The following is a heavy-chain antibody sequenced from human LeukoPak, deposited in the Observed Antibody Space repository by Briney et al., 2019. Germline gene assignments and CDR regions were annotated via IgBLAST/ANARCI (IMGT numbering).Heavy chain of an antibody. CDR1: GFTFSSYA. CDR2: ISGAGGST. V-gene: IGHV3-23*01. CDR3: AKVGESGGVWKYYFDY. D-gene: IGHD2-8*02. J-gene: IGHJ4*02. Sequence: GGSLRLSCAASGFTFSSYAMNWVRQAPGRGLEWVSAISGAGGSTYYADSVEGRFTISRDNSKNTLYLQMDSLRAEDMAVYYCAKVGESGGVWKYYFDYWGQGTLVTVSS.